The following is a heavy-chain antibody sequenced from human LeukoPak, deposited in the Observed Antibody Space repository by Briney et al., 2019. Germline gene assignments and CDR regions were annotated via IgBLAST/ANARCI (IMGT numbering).Heavy chain of an antibody. V-gene: IGHV3-11*01. CDR1: GFSFSDYY. J-gene: IGHJ6*02. Sequence: PGESLRLSCVACGFSFSDYYMSWIRQAPGRGLEWISYISGSGSDLYYADSVKGRFTISRDNAKNSLYLQMNSLRAEDTAVYYCARDARPPLYRAARRDSYYGVDVWGQGTTVTVSS. CDR3: ARDARPPLYRAARRDSYYGVDV. CDR2: ISGSGSDL. D-gene: IGHD6-6*01.